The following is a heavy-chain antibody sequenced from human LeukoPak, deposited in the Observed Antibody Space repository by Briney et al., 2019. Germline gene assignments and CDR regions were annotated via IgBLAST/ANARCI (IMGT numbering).Heavy chain of an antibody. CDR1: GFTFSRYA. D-gene: IGHD3-22*01. CDR2: TSPDGNDK. CDR3: FTGSAYYYDS. V-gene: IGHV3-30*01. Sequence: GGSLRLSCAASGFTFSRYAMHWFRQAPGKGLEWVAVTSPDGNDKYYADSVKGRFTISRDNSKNTVFLQMNSLNTEDTAVYSCFTGSAYYYDSWGQGTLVTVSS. J-gene: IGHJ5*01.